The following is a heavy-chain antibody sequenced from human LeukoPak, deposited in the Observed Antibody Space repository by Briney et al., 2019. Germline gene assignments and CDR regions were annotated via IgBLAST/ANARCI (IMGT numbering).Heavy chain of an antibody. J-gene: IGHJ4*02. Sequence: ASVKVSCKASGYTFTGYYMHWVRQAPGQGLEWMGWINPNSGGTNYAQKFQGRVTMTRNTSISTAYMELSSLRSEDTAVYYCARVFGTYSDYWGQGTLVTVSS. CDR2: INPNSGGT. CDR3: ARVFGTYSDY. D-gene: IGHD3-10*02. CDR1: GYTFTGYY. V-gene: IGHV1-2*02.